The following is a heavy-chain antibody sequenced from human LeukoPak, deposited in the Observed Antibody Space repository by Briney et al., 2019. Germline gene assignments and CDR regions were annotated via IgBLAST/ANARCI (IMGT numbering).Heavy chain of an antibody. Sequence: GGSLRLSCAASGFTFSSYAMSWVRQAPGKGLEWVSAISGSGGSTYYADSVKGRFTISRDNSKNTPYLQMNSLRAEDTAVYYCAKVGPDLGYCSGGSCYFARGFDYWGQGTLVTVSS. CDR2: ISGSGGST. CDR1: GFTFSSYA. J-gene: IGHJ4*02. D-gene: IGHD2-15*01. V-gene: IGHV3-23*01. CDR3: AKVGPDLGYCSGGSCYFARGFDY.